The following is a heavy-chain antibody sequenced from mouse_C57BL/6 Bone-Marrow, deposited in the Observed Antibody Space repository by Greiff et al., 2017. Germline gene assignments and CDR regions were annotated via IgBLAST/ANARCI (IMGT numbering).Heavy chain of an antibody. D-gene: IGHD1-1*01. CDR3: ARDATGSSYWYFEV. CDR1: GFTFSDFY. V-gene: IGHV7-1*01. CDR2: SRNKANDYTT. J-gene: IGHJ1*03. Sequence: EVMLVESGGGLVQSGRSLRLSCATSGFTFSDFYMEWVRQAPGKGLEWIAASRNKANDYTTEYSASVKGRFIVSRDTSQSILYLQMNALRAEDTAIYYCARDATGSSYWYFEVWGTGTTVTASS.